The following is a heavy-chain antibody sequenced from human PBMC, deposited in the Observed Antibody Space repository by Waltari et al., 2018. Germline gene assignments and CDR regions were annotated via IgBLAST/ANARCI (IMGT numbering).Heavy chain of an antibody. J-gene: IGHJ6*02. Sequence: EVQLVESGGGLVQPGGSLRLSCAASGFTFSSYAMHWVRQAPGKALEYVYAISSNGGSTYYANPVKGRFTISRDNSKNTLDLQMGSLRAEDMAVYYCARGEYYDFWSGYYKNYYYYGMDVWGQGTTVTVSS. D-gene: IGHD3-3*01. CDR2: ISSNGGST. V-gene: IGHV3-64*01. CDR3: ARGEYYDFWSGYYKNYYYYGMDV. CDR1: GFTFSSYA.